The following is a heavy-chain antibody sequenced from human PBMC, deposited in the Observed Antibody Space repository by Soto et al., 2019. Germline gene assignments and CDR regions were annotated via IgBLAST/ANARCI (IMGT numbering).Heavy chain of an antibody. CDR3: AREPPYSSGRYHWFDH. V-gene: IGHV3-7*03. D-gene: IGHD6-19*01. J-gene: IGHJ5*02. CDR1: GFTFSSYW. CDR2: IKQDGSEK. Sequence: GGSLRLSCAASGFTFSSYWMSWVRQAPGKGLEWVANIKQDGSEKYYVDSVKGRFTTFSDNAKNSLYLQMNRLRAEDAAVYYCAREPPYSSGRYHWFDHWGQGTLVTVSS.